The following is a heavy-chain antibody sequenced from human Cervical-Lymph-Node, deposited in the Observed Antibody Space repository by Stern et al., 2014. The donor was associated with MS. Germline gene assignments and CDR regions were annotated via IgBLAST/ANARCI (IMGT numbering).Heavy chain of an antibody. CDR2: VGWDDDT. Sequence: QVTLKESGPALVRPTQTLTLTCSFSGFSLTTDGMCVSWIRQPPGKALQWLVLVGWDDDTYYDKSRRTRLTISRNTSKNRVVLTMANMDPVDTATDFCARTRWGASGRHAARFDHWGQGTVVTVSS. CDR1: GFSLTTDGMC. CDR3: ARTRWGASGRHAARFDH. J-gene: IGHJ3*01. D-gene: IGHD1-26*01. V-gene: IGHV2-70*01.